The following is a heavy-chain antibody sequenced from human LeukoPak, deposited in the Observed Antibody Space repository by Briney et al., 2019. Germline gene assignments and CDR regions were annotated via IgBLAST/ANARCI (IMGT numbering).Heavy chain of an antibody. CDR3: AKEGTMIVDHFDF. J-gene: IGHJ4*02. CDR1: GFTFSSYA. V-gene: IGHV3-23*01. CDR2: ISDSGGST. D-gene: IGHD3-22*01. Sequence: GGSLRLPCAASGFTFSSYAVSWVRQAPGKGLAWVSAISDSGGSTQYADSVKGRFTISRDNSKNTLYLQMNSLRAEDTALYYCAKEGTMIVDHFDFWGQGTLVTVSS.